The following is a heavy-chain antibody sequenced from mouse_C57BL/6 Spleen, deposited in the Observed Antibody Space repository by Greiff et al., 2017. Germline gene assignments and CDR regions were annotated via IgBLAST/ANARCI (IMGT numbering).Heavy chain of an antibody. CDR3: ARFYYDYLFDY. V-gene: IGHV1-82*01. D-gene: IGHD2-4*01. Sequence: VQLQQSGPELVKPGASVKISCKASGYAFSSSWMNWVKQRPGKGLEWIGRIYPGDGDTNYNGKFKGKATLTADKSSSTVYMQLSSLTSEDSAVYFCARFYYDYLFDYWGQGTTLTVSS. CDR1: GYAFSSSW. J-gene: IGHJ2*01. CDR2: IYPGDGDT.